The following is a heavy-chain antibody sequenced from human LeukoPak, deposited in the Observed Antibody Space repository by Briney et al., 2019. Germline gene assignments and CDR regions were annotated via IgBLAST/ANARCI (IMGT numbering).Heavy chain of an antibody. D-gene: IGHD3-22*01. Sequence: ASVKVSCKASGYTFTGYYMHWVRQAPGQGLEWMGWINPNSGGTNYAQKLPGRVTMTTDTSTSTAYMELRSLRSDDTAVYYCARNEHYYYDSSGYRGSFDYWGQGTLVTVSS. CDR1: GYTFTGYY. CDR3: ARNEHYYYDSSGYRGSFDY. V-gene: IGHV1-2*02. J-gene: IGHJ4*02. CDR2: INPNSGGT.